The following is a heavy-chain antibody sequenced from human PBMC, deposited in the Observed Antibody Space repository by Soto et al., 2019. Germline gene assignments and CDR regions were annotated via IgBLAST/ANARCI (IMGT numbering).Heavy chain of an antibody. V-gene: IGHV4-39*01. J-gene: IGHJ4*02. CDR1: GGSISSSSYY. CDR2: IYYSGST. CDR3: ARLDGDKAMAGFDY. D-gene: IGHD5-18*01. Sequence: SETLSLTCTVSGGSISSSSYYWGWIRQPPGKGLEWIGSIYYSGSTYYNPSLKSRVTISVDTSKNQFSLKLSSVTAADTAVYYCARLDGDKAMAGFDYWGQGTLVTVSS.